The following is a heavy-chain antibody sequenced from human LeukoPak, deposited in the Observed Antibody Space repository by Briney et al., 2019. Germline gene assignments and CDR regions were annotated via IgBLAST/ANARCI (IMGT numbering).Heavy chain of an antibody. V-gene: IGHV4-59*01. D-gene: IGHD3-22*01. J-gene: IGHJ6*03. Sequence: ASETLSLTCTVSGGSISSYYWSWIRQPPGKGLEWIGFIFYSGTTNYNPSLKSRVTISVDTSKNQFSLKLSSVTAADTAVYYCARGTDSSGYSIYYYYYYMDVWGKGTTVTVSS. CDR2: IFYSGTT. CDR3: ARGTDSSGYSIYYYYYYMDV. CDR1: GGSISSYY.